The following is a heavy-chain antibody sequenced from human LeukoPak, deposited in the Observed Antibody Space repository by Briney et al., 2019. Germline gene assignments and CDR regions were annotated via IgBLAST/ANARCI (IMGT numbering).Heavy chain of an antibody. CDR3: AKLTVEMATISLGGFDY. CDR1: GFTFSSCA. V-gene: IGHV3-23*01. Sequence: PGGSLRLSCAASGFTFSSCAMSWVRQAPGKGLEWVSAISGSGGSTYYADSVKGRFTISRDNSKNTLYLQMNSLRAEDTAVYYCAKLTVEMATISLGGFDYWGQGTLVTVSS. D-gene: IGHD5-24*01. CDR2: ISGSGGST. J-gene: IGHJ4*02.